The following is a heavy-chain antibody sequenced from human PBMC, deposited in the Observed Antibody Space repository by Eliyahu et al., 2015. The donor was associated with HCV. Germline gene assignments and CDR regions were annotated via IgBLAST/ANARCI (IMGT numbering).Heavy chain of an antibody. J-gene: IGHJ3*02. CDR3: ARGAGLMMGAFDI. D-gene: IGHD3-16*01. Sequence: SVKGRFTISRDNSKNTLYLQMNSLRAEDTAVYYCARGAGLMMGAFDIWGQGTMVTVSS. V-gene: IGHV3-30*07.